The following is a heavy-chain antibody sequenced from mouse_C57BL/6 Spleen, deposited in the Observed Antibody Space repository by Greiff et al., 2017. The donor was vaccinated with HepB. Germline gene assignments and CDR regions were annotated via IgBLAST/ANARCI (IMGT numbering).Heavy chain of an antibody. CDR3: ARGLREFYAMDY. J-gene: IGHJ4*01. V-gene: IGHV1-52*01. Sequence: QVQLQQPGAELVRPGSSVKLSCKASGYTFTSYWMHWVKQRPIQGLEWIGNIDPSDSETHYNQKFKDKATLTVDKSSSTAYMQLSSLTSEDSAVYYCARGLREFYAMDYWGQGTSVTVSS. CDR1: GYTFTSYW. CDR2: IDPSDSET. D-gene: IGHD2-4*01.